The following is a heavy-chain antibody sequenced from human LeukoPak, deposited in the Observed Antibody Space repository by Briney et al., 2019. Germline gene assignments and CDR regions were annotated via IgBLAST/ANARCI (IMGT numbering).Heavy chain of an antibody. CDR2: INTDGGFT. D-gene: IGHD6-13*01. V-gene: IGHV3-74*01. J-gene: IGHJ5*02. Sequence: GGSLRLSCAASGFTFSSYWIHWVRQAPGKGLVWVSRINTDGGFTDYADSVKGRFTVSRDNAKNTVYLQMNSLGDEDTAVYYCTRGIAEAFDPWGPGTLDTVSS. CDR1: GFTFSSYW. CDR3: TRGIAEAFDP.